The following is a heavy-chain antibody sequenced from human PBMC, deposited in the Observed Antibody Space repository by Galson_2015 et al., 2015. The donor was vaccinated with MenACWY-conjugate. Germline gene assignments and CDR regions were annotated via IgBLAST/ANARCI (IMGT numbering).Heavy chain of an antibody. J-gene: IGHJ2*01. CDR2: LSWNDFTI. Sequence: SLRLSCAASDFTFADYAMHWVRQAPGKGLEWVSALSWNDFTISFADSVKGRFTVSRDNSKNTLYLQMNSLREEDTASYYCVKDTGESDLSVEARAYDLGGR. CDR3: VKDTGESDLSVEARAYDL. D-gene: IGHD7-27*01. V-gene: IGHV3-9*01. CDR1: DFTFADYA.